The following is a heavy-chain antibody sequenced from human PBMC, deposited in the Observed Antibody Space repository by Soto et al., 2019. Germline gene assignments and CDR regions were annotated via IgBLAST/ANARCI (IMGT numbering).Heavy chain of an antibody. Sequence: SQTLSLTCAIPGDSVSSNSAAWNWIRQSPSRGLEWLGRTYYRSKWYNDYAVSVKSRITINPDTSKNQFSLQLNSVTPEDTAVYYCARGDIVVVPAEDYYYYYGMDVWGQGTTVTVSS. D-gene: IGHD2-2*01. J-gene: IGHJ6*02. CDR3: ARGDIVVVPAEDYYYYYGMDV. V-gene: IGHV6-1*01. CDR2: TYYRSKWYN. CDR1: GDSVSSNSAA.